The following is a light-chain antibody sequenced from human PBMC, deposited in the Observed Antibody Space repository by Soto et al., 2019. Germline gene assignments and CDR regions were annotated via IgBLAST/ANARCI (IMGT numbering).Light chain of an antibody. CDR3: QVRDSNTAV. J-gene: IGLJ3*02. V-gene: IGLV3-9*01. CDR2: RDY. CDR1: DIGRKD. Sequence: SYELTQPLSVSVALGQTARITCAGNDIGRKDVHWYQQKTGQAPVLVIYRDYNRPSRIPERFSAFNSGNTATLTINRAQAGDEADYYCQVRDSNTAVFGGGTKLTVL.